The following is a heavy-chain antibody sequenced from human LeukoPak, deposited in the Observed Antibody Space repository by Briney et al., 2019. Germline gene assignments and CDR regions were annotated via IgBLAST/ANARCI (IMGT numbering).Heavy chain of an antibody. D-gene: IGHD3-10*01. CDR1: GFSFSVYG. Sequence: GGSLRLSCAASGFSFSVYGMNWVRQAPGKGLEWVSGITGSGVTYYGDSVKGRFTVSRDNSKNTLYLQMNSLRAEDTAVYYCAKDPYYYGSGSYPHWFDPWGQGTLVTVSS. CDR3: AKDPYYYGSGSYPHWFDP. J-gene: IGHJ5*02. CDR2: ITGSGVT. V-gene: IGHV3-23*01.